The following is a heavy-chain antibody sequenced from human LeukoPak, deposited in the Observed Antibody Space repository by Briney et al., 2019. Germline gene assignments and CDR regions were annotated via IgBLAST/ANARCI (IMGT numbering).Heavy chain of an antibody. CDR2: ISAYNGNT. CDR1: GYTFTSYG. Sequence: VSVKVSCKASGYTFTSYGISWVRQAPGQGLEWMGWISAYNGNTNYAQKLQGRVTMTTDTSTSTAYMELRSLRSDDTAVYYCARARYYDILTGYWGNNYFDYWGQGTLVTVSS. D-gene: IGHD3-9*01. J-gene: IGHJ4*02. V-gene: IGHV1-18*01. CDR3: ARARYYDILTGYWGNNYFDY.